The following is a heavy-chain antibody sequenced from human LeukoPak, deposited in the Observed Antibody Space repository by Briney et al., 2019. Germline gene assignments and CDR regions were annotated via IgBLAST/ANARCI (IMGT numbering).Heavy chain of an antibody. CDR1: GYSISSGYY. D-gene: IGHD3-10*01. CDR3: ATSRFSGGLGRFDP. V-gene: IGHV4-38-2*02. Sequence: PSETLSLTCTVSGYSISSGYYWGWIRQPPGKGLEWIGSIYHSGSTNYNPSLKSRVTISVDTSKNKFSLKLSSVTAADTAVYYCATSRFSGGLGRFDPWGQGTLVTVPS. CDR2: IYHSGST. J-gene: IGHJ5*02.